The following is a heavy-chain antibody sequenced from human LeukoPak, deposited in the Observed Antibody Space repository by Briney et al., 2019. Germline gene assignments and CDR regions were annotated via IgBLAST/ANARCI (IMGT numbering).Heavy chain of an antibody. D-gene: IGHD2-15*01. J-gene: IGHJ4*02. CDR3: ASSSLYCSGGSCSVDY. Sequence: SVKVSCKASGYTFTSYAISWVRQAPGQGLEWMGRIIPILGIANYAQKFQGRVTITADKSTSTAYMELSSLRSEDTAVYYCASSSLYCSGGSCSVDYWGQGTLVTVSS. V-gene: IGHV1-69*04. CDR1: GYTFTSYA. CDR2: IIPILGIA.